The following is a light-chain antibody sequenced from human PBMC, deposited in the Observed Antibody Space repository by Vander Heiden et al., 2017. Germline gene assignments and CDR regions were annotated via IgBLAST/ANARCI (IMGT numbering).Light chain of an antibody. J-gene: IGKJ4*01. Sequence: EVLMTQSPATLSVSPGERASLSCRASQSVGSLLAWYQQKPGQAPSLLIHGASTRATGIPTRFSGSGSGTEFTLTITSLHSEDFAVYYCQQYNNWPLTFGGGTKVEIK. CDR1: QSVGSL. CDR3: QQYNNWPLT. V-gene: IGKV3-15*01. CDR2: GAS.